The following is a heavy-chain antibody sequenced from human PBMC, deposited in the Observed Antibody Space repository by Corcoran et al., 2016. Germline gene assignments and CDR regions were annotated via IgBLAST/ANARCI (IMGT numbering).Heavy chain of an antibody. CDR2: INPSGGST. D-gene: IGHD2-2*01. J-gene: IGHJ3*02. CDR1: GYTFTSYY. Sequence: QVQLVQSGAEVKKPGASVKVSCKASGYTFTSYYMHWVRQAPGQGLEWMGIINPSGGSTSYAQKFQGRVTMTRDTSTSTVYMELSSLRSEDTAGYYCARDRGYCSSTSCWEWDMGTLDAFDIWGQGTMVTVSS. V-gene: IGHV1-46*01. CDR3: ARDRGYCSSTSCWEWDMGTLDAFDI.